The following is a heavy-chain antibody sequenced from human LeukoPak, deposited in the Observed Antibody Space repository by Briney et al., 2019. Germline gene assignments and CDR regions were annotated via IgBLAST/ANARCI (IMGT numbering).Heavy chain of an antibody. CDR3: ARVPSVVYVGAFDI. J-gene: IGHJ3*02. V-gene: IGHV4-59*08. CDR2: IYYRVTS. D-gene: IGHD2-8*01. Sequence: PSKTLSLTCTVSGDSISTYYWSWIRQPPGKGLEWIGYIYYRVTSDYNPSLKSRVTMSVDMSTRQISLKLSSVTAADTAVYYCARVPSVVYVGAFDIWGQGTMVTVSS. CDR1: GDSISTYY.